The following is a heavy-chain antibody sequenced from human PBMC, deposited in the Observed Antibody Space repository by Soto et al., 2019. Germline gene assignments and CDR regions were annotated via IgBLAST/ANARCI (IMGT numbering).Heavy chain of an antibody. J-gene: IGHJ4*02. CDR2: IYPDDSDT. Sequence: EVQLVQSGPEVRKPGESLKISCQASGYSFSNFWIAWVRQMPGEGLEWLGIIYPDDSDTRYSPSFLGQVTISADKSINTTYLQWSSLKASDTAIYFCASSVLVTSTMNYFDLWGQGTLVTVSS. D-gene: IGHD2-8*02. CDR1: GYSFSNFW. CDR3: ASSVLVTSTMNYFDL. V-gene: IGHV5-51*01.